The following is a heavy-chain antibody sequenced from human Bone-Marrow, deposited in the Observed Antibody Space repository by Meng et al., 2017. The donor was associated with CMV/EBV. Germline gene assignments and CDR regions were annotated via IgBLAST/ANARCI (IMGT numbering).Heavy chain of an antibody. CDR3: ARGPYSGYDRGWFDP. CDR2: INPNSGGT. Sequence: ASVKVSCKASGYTFTGYYMHWVRQAPGQGLEWMGWINPNSGGTSYAQKFQGRVTMTRDTSISTAYMELSRLRSDDTAVYYCARGPYSGYDRGWFDPWGQGTLVTVSS. V-gene: IGHV1-2*02. CDR1: GYTFTGYY. D-gene: IGHD5-12*01. J-gene: IGHJ5*02.